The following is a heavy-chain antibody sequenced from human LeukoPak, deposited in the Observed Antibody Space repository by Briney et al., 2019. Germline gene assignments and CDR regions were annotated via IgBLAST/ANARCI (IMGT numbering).Heavy chain of an antibody. CDR1: GFTFSDYY. CDR3: ARDSTSVGAFDP. Sequence: GGSLRLSCAASGFTFSDYYMSWIRQAPGKGLEWVSYISSSGSTKYYADSVKGRFTVSRDNAKNSLDLQMNSLRADDTAVYYRARDSTSVGAFDPWGQGALVTVSS. CDR2: ISSSGSTK. J-gene: IGHJ5*02. V-gene: IGHV3-11*01.